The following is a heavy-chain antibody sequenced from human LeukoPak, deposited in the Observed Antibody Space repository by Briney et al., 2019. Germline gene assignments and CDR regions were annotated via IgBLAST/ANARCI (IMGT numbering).Heavy chain of an antibody. D-gene: IGHD3-9*01. CDR2: INPKNGGT. J-gene: IGHJ4*02. Sequence: ASLKVSCKASGYTFTDYFIHWVRQAPGQGLEWMGCINPKNGGTNYAQNFQGRVTMTRDTSISTAYMELSSLTSVGTAVYYCTRGILPDWGQGTLVTASS. CDR3: TRGILPD. CDR1: GYTFTDYF. V-gene: IGHV1-2*02.